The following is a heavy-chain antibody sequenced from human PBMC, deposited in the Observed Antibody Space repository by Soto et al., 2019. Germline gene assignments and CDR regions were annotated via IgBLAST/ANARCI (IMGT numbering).Heavy chain of an antibody. CDR3: ARGIYYCDSGCRLRY. V-gene: IGHV1-46*01. CDR2: INPSDGRI. D-gene: IGHD3-22*01. J-gene: IGHJ4*02. Sequence: QVQLVQSGAEVKKPRASVKVSCKASGYTFISYYIHWARQAPGQGLELMGLINPSDGRITSLQKYQGRVTMTRDTSTSTVYMELSSRRSEDTAVYYCARGIYYCDSGCRLRYWGQGTLVTVSS. CDR1: GYTFISYY.